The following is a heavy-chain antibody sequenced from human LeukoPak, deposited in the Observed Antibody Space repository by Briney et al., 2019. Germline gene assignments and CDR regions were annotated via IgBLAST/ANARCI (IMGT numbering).Heavy chain of an antibody. CDR2: INHSGST. J-gene: IGHJ4*02. Sequence: SETLSLTCAVNGGSFSRYYWSWIRHPPGKGLEWIGEINHSGSTNYNPSLKSRVTISVDTSKNQFSLKLNSVTAADTAVYYCARGRNNYGGNSEIEYWGQGTLVTVSS. D-gene: IGHD4-23*01. CDR1: GGSFSRYY. CDR3: ARGRNNYGGNSEIEY. V-gene: IGHV4-34*01.